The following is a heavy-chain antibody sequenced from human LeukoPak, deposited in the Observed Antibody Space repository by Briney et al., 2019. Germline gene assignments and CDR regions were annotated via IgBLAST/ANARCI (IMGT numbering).Heavy chain of an antibody. D-gene: IGHD6-19*01. CDR3: ASQLGYSSGWYDFDY. Sequence: ASVKVSCKASGYTFTSYVISWVRQAPGQGLEWMGWISAYNGNTNYAQKLQGRVTMTTDTSTSTAYMELRSLRSDDTAVYYCASQLGYSSGWYDFDYWGQGTLVTVSS. J-gene: IGHJ4*02. CDR1: GYTFTSYV. CDR2: ISAYNGNT. V-gene: IGHV1-18*01.